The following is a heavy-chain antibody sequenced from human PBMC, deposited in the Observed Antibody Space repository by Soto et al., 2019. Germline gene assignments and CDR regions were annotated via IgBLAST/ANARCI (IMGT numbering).Heavy chain of an antibody. V-gene: IGHV2-5*02. CDR1: GFSLSTSGVG. CDR2: IYWDDDK. Sequence: QITLKESGPTLVKPTQTLTLTCTFSGFSLSTSGVGVGWIRQPPGKALEWLALIYWDDDKRYSPSLKSMLTITKDTSKNQVVLTMTTMDPVDTATYYCAHKDPMTGFRDYWGQGTLVTVSS. D-gene: IGHD3-9*01. CDR3: AHKDPMTGFRDY. J-gene: IGHJ4*02.